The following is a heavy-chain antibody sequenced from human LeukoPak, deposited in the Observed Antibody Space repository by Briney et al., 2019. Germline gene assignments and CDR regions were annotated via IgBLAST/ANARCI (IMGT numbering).Heavy chain of an antibody. CDR3: AKDPTHYDILTGYYSYFHY. V-gene: IGHV3-30*18. D-gene: IGHD3-9*01. Sequence: PGGSLGLSCAASGFTFSDYYMTWIRQAPGKGLEWVAVISYDGSNKYYADSVKGRFTIPRDNSKNTLFLQMNSLRAEDTAVYYCAKDPTHYDILTGYYSYFHYWGQGTLVTVSS. CDR2: ISYDGSNK. CDR1: GFTFSDYY. J-gene: IGHJ4*02.